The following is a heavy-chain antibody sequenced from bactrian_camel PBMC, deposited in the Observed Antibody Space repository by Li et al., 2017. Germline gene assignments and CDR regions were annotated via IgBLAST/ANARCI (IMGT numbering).Heavy chain of an antibody. J-gene: IGHJ4*01. D-gene: IGHD6*01. Sequence: HVQLVESGGGSVQAGGSLRLSCAASGYTGNYCMGWFRQTPGKKREGVARIATGSGNTYYADSVKGRFTISRGSAKNTVYLQMNNLQPEDTATYYCAEGRGSRGEHCYSLNYWGQGTQVTVS. CDR1: GYTGNYC. CDR2: IATGSGNT. CDR3: AEGRGSRGEHCYSLNY. V-gene: IGHV3S1*01.